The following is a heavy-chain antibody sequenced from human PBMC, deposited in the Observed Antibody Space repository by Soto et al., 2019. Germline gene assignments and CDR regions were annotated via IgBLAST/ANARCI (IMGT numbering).Heavy chain of an antibody. CDR3: ASCRGACYFDD. CDR2: ISSSSSTI. D-gene: IGHD3-10*01. Sequence: ETLSLTCGVSGDSINSHYWSWIRQPPGKGLEWVSYISSSSSTIYYADSVKGRFTISRDNAKNSLYLQMNSLRAEDTAVYYCASCRGACYFDDWGQGTLVTVSS. V-gene: IGHV3-48*01. CDR1: GDSINSHY. J-gene: IGHJ4*02.